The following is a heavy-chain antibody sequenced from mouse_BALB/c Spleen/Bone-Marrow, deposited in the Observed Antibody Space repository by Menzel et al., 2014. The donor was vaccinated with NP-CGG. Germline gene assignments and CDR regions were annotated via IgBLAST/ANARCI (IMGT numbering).Heavy chain of an antibody. CDR3: ARHEYGWYAY. Sequence: DVMLVESGGGLVKLGGSLKLSCAASGFTFSSYYMSWVRQTPEKRLELVAAINSNGGSTYYPDTVKGRFTISRDNAKKTLYLQMSSLKSEDTALDYCARHEYGWYAYWGQGTLGTVSA. CDR2: INSNGGST. CDR1: GFTFSSYY. V-gene: IGHV5-6-2*01. D-gene: IGHD5-1*01. J-gene: IGHJ3*01.